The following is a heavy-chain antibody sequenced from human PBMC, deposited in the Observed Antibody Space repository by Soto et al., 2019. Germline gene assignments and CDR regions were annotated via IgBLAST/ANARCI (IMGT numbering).Heavy chain of an antibody. Sequence: QVQLQESGPGLVKPSQTLSLTCTVSGGSISSGGYYWSWIRQHPRKGLEWIGYIYYSGSTYYNPSFKSRVTITVDTSKNQFSLKLSSVTAADTAVYYCARASGFGEALDYWGQGTLVTVSS. J-gene: IGHJ4*02. V-gene: IGHV4-31*03. CDR2: IYYSGST. CDR3: ARASGFGEALDY. CDR1: GGSISSGGYY. D-gene: IGHD3-10*01.